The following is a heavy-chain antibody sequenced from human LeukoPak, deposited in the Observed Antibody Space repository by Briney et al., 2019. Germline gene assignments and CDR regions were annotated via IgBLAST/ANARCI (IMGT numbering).Heavy chain of an antibody. D-gene: IGHD1-7*01. CDR1: GFPFSSYG. Sequence: GGSLRLSCAASGFPFSSYGMSWIRQGPGKGLEWVSSISASGDTIFHVDSVKGRFTMSRDNSQNILNLQVKSLRVEDTAIYYCVGSGNSAHWGQGTLVTVSS. J-gene: IGHJ4*02. CDR3: VGSGNSAH. V-gene: IGHV3-23*01. CDR2: ISASGDTI.